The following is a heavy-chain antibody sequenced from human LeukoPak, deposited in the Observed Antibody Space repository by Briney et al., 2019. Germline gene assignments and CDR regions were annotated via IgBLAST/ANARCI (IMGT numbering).Heavy chain of an antibody. J-gene: IGHJ4*02. CDR1: GGSISSGGYY. CDR2: IYYSGST. Sequence: PSETLSLTCTVPGGSISSGGYYWSWIRQHPGKGLEWIGYIYYSGSTYYNPSLKSRVTISADTSKNQFSLKLSSVTAADTAVYYCARTYYDSSGYLFDYWGQGTLVTVSS. V-gene: IGHV4-31*03. CDR3: ARTYYDSSGYLFDY. D-gene: IGHD3-22*01.